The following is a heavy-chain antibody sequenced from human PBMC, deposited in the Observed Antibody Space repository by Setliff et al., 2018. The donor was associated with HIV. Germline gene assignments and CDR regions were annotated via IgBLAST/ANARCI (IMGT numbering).Heavy chain of an antibody. CDR2: FHYSGNT. D-gene: IGHD6-6*01. V-gene: IGHV4-39*02. CDR1: GGSISTVTYY. Sequence: PSETLSLTCTLFGGSISTVTYYWAWVRQPPGKGLEWIGNFHYSGNTYYTSSLQSRVIISADTSKSQFYLRLSSVTAADTGVYYCARVRGYSSSSRDFYYHNMEVWGKGTTVTVSS. J-gene: IGHJ6*03. CDR3: ARVRGYSSSSRDFYYHNMEV.